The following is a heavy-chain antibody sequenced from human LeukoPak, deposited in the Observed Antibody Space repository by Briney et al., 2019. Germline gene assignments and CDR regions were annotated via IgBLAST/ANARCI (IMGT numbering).Heavy chain of an antibody. CDR3: ARADYYDSSGYFFFDY. J-gene: IGHJ4*02. D-gene: IGHD3-22*01. Sequence: ETLSLTCAVYGGSFSGYYWSWVRQAPGKGLEWVSVIYSGGSTYYADSVKGRFTISRDNSKNTLYLQMNSLRAEDTAVYYCARADYYDSSGYFFFDYWGQGTLVTVSS. CDR1: GGSFSGYY. CDR2: IYSGGST. V-gene: IGHV3-66*01.